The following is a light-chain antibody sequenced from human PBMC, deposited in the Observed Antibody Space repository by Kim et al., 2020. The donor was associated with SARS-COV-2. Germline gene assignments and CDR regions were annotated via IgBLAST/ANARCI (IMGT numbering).Light chain of an antibody. Sequence: EIVMTQSPVTLSLSPGERATLSCRASQSVNTDLAWYHQQPGQAPTRLIFAASTRATGVPARFSGSGSGTEFTLTISSLQSEDFAVYYCQQYNRWPPFTFGPGTRLEIK. CDR3: QQYNRWPPFT. CDR2: AAS. CDR1: QSVNTD. V-gene: IGKV3-15*01. J-gene: IGKJ5*01.